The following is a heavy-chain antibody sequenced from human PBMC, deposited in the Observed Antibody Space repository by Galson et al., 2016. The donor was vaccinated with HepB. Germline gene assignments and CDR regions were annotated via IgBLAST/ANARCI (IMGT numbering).Heavy chain of an antibody. Sequence: SLRLSGAASGFSFSNSGMSWVRQAPGRGLEWVSGITRSCDATHYADFVKGRFTISRDNSKNTLYLYMNNLTAGDTAIYYCGKHGGFDYWGQGALVTVSS. J-gene: IGHJ4*02. CDR2: ITRSCDAT. D-gene: IGHD3-16*01. CDR3: GKHGGFDY. CDR1: GFSFSNSG. V-gene: IGHV3-23*01.